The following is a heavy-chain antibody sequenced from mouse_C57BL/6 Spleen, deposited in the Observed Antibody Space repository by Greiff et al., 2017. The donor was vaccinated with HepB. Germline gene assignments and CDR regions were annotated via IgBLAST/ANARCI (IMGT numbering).Heavy chain of an antibody. D-gene: IGHD2-1*01. CDR2: INPSTGGT. CDR3: ARGVYYGNYEDYYAMDY. CDR1: GYSFTGYY. J-gene: IGHJ4*01. Sequence: DVKLQESGPELVKPGASVKISCKASGYSFTGYYMNWVKQSPEKSLEWIGEINPSTGGTTYNQKFKAKATLTVDKSSSTAYMQLKSLTSEDSAVYYCARGVYYGNYEDYYAMDYWGQGTSVTVSS. V-gene: IGHV1-42*01.